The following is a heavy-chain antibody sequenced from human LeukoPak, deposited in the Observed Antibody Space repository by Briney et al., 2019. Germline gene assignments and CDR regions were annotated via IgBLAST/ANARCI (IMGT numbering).Heavy chain of an antibody. Sequence: SQTLSLTCTVSGGSISSGGYYWSWIRQHPGKGLEWIGYIYYSGSTYYNPSLKSRVTISVDTSKNQFSLKLSSVTAADTAVYYCARAGYDCSGYYYFDYWGQGTLVTVSS. CDR1: GGSISSGGYY. V-gene: IGHV4-31*03. D-gene: IGHD3-22*01. J-gene: IGHJ4*02. CDR3: ARAGYDCSGYYYFDY. CDR2: IYYSGST.